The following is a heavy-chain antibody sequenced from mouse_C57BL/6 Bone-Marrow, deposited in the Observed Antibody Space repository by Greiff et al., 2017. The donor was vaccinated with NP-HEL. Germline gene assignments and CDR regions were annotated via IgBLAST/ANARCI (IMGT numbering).Heavy chain of an antibody. Sequence: QVQLQQPGAELVKPGASVKLSCKASGYTFTSYWMHWVKQRPGQGLEWIGMIHPNSGSTNYNEKFKSKATLTVDKSSSTAYMQLSSLTSEDSAVYYCATLNYYGSRGSYFDYWGQGTTLTVSS. CDR1: GYTFTSYW. J-gene: IGHJ2*01. V-gene: IGHV1-64*01. CDR2: IHPNSGST. CDR3: ATLNYYGSRGSYFDY. D-gene: IGHD1-1*01.